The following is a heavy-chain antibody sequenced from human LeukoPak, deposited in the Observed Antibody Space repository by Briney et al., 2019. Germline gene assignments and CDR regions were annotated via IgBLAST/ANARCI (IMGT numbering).Heavy chain of an antibody. V-gene: IGHV6-1*01. CDR1: GDSVSSNSAA. CDR3: ARVGDYGDYHPFDY. CDR2: TYYRSKWYN. J-gene: IGHJ4*02. D-gene: IGHD4-17*01. Sequence: SQTLSLTCAVSGDSVSSNSAAWNWIRQSPSRGLEWLGRTYYRSKWYNDYAVSVKSRITINPDTSKNQFSLQLNSVTPEDTAVYYCARVGDYGDYHPFDYWGQGTLVTVSS.